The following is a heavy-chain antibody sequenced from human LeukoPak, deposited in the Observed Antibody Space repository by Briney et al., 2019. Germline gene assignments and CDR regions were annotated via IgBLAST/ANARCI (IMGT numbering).Heavy chain of an antibody. CDR3: ARQSCGGDCYDY. D-gene: IGHD2-21*02. Sequence: ASVKVSCRASGYTFTGYYLHWVRQATGQGLEWMGWIYPNSGSTYYAQKFQGRVTMTRDTSISSTSMELSGLTSDDTAVYYCARQSCGGDCYDYWGQGTLVTVSS. V-gene: IGHV1-2*02. CDR2: IYPNSGST. CDR1: GYTFTGYY. J-gene: IGHJ4*02.